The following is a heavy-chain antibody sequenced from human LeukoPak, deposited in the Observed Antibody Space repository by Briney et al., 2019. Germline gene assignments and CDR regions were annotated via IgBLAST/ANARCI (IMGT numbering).Heavy chain of an antibody. V-gene: IGHV4-39*01. CDR1: GGSISSSSYY. Sequence: SETLSLTCTVSGGSISSSSYYWGWIRQPPGKGLEWIGSLYYSGSPYYHPSLKSRFPISVDPPKNQFSLKLSSVTAADTAVYYCAAKDWLLLYWGQGTLVTVSS. CDR3: AAKDWLLLY. D-gene: IGHD3/OR15-3a*01. J-gene: IGHJ4*02. CDR2: LYYSGSP.